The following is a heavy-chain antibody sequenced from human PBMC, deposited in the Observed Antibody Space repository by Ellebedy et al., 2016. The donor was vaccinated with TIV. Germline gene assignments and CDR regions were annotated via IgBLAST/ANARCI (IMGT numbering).Heavy chain of an antibody. CDR2: FSYSGYT. J-gene: IGHJ4*02. Sequence: MPSETLSLTCTVSGGSISSSHYYWGWVRQPPGKGLKWIGSFSYSGYTYYTPSLKSRVTVSGDTSKNQFSLKLSSVTAAETAVYYCARQPPLNVMVRGVLYFDNWGQGTLVTVSS. CDR3: ARQPPLNVMVRGVLYFDN. CDR1: GGSISSSHYY. D-gene: IGHD3-10*01. V-gene: IGHV4-39*01.